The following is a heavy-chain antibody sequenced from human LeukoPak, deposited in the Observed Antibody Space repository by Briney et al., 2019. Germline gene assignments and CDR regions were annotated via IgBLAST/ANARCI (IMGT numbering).Heavy chain of an antibody. CDR3: AKGPGPNYGWIDH. Sequence: GGSLRLSCAASGFTFDDYAMHWVRQAPGKGLEWVSGISWNSASIGYADSVKGRFTISRDNAKNSLYLRMNSLRAEDAALYYCAKGPGPNYGWIDHWGQGTLVTVSS. J-gene: IGHJ4*02. V-gene: IGHV3-9*01. CDR2: ISWNSASI. D-gene: IGHD3-10*01. CDR1: GFTFDDYA.